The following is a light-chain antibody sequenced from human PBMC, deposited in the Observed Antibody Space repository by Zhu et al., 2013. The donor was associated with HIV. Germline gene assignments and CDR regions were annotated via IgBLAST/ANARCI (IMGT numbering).Light chain of an antibody. V-gene: IGLV3-1*01. CDR2: QNY. CDR1: KLGDKY. Sequence: SYELTQPPSVSVSPGQTASITCSGHKLGDKYACWYQQKPGQSPILVIYQNYRRPSGIPERFSGSNSGNTATLTISGTQALDEADYYCHVWDSNTVIFGGGTKLTVL. CDR3: HVWDSNTVI. J-gene: IGLJ2*01.